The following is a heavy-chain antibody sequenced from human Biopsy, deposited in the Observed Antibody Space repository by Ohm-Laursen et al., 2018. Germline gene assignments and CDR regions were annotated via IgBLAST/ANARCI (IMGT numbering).Heavy chain of an antibody. CDR3: ARDYDTSGYYYVS. CDR2: IFYRGSI. J-gene: IGHJ5*02. D-gene: IGHD3-22*01. V-gene: IGHV4-39*01. CDR1: GGSISNNNYY. Sequence: TLSLTCTVSGGSISNNNYYWGWIRQPPGKGLEWIGSIFYRGSIHYKPSLKSRVNMSVDTSKNQFSLKLNSVTAADTAVYYCARDYDTSGYYYVSWGQGTLVTVSS.